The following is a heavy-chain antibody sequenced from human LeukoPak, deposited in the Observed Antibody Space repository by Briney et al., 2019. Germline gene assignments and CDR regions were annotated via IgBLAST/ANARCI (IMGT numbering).Heavy chain of an antibody. D-gene: IGHD1-26*01. CDR3: ATRFSGRPFDP. CDR1: GASISSGDYH. V-gene: IGHV4-30-4*08. J-gene: IGHJ5*02. CDR2: LYSSGST. Sequence: PSQTLSLICTVSGASISSGDYHWTWIRQPPGKRLEWIGYLYSSGSTYYNPSLKSRVSISVDTSKNHFSLQLTSVTAADTAVYYCATRFSGRPFDPWGQGTLVTVSS.